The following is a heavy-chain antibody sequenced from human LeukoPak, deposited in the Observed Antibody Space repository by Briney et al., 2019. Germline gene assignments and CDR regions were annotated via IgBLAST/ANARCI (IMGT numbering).Heavy chain of an antibody. V-gene: IGHV3-23*01. CDR1: GFTFSSYG. D-gene: IGHD5-24*01. CDR3: AKAWGRDGYNPYYFDN. Sequence: GGSLRLSCAASGFTFSSYGMSWVRQAPGKGLEWVSAISVSGDFTYYADSVKGRFSISRDNSQNTLFLQMNSLRAEDTAVYYCAKAWGRDGYNPYYFDNWGQGTLVTVSS. J-gene: IGHJ4*02. CDR2: ISVSGDFT.